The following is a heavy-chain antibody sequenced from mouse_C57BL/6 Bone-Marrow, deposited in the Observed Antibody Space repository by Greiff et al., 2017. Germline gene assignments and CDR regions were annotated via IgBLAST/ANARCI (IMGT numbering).Heavy chain of an antibody. CDR3: ARDGRGEFDY. V-gene: IGHV1-26*01. CDR1: GYTFTDYY. Sequence: EVQLQQSGPELVKPGASVKISCKASGYTFTDYYMNWVKQSHGKSLEWIGDINPNNGGTSYNQKFKGKATLTVDKSSSTAYMELRSLTSADSAVYYCARDGRGEFDYWGQGTTLTVSS. J-gene: IGHJ2*01. CDR2: INPNNGGT.